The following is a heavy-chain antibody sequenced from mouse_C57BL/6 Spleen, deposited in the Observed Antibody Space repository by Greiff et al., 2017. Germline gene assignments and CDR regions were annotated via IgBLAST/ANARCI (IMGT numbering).Heavy chain of an antibody. CDR2: IYPGDGDT. CDR1: GYAFSSSW. J-gene: IGHJ1*03. Sequence: VKLQQSGPELVKPGASVKISCKASGYAFSSSWMNWVKQRPGKGLEWIGRIYPGDGDTNYNGKFKGKATLTADKSSSTAYLQLSSLTSEDSAVYFCARGEITLRGYFDVWGTGTTVTVSS. CDR3: ARGEITLRGYFDV. V-gene: IGHV1-82*01. D-gene: IGHD2-4*01.